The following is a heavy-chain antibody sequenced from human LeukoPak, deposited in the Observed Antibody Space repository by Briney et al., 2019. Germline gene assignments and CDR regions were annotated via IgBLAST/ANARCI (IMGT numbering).Heavy chain of an antibody. CDR3: ARHNTVTTYDAFDI. CDR2: IYYSGST. Sequence: PSETLPLTCTVSGGSISSGDYYWSWIRQPPGKGLEWIGYIYYSGSTYYNPSLKSRVTISVDTSKNQFSLKLSSVTAADTAVYYCARHNTVTTYDAFDIWGQGTMVTVSS. CDR1: GGSISSGDYY. J-gene: IGHJ3*02. D-gene: IGHD4-17*01. V-gene: IGHV4-30-4*01.